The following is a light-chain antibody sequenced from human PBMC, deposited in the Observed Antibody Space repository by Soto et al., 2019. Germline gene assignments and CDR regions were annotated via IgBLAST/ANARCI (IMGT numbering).Light chain of an antibody. CDR2: EVS. Sequence: SPNHPPPPPRAPGPTAPTSSPGNTNEVCAYNYVSWYQQLPGKAPKLIIYEVSKRPSGVPDRFSGSKSGNTASLTVSGLQAEDEADYYCTSYAGTYSVSYVFGTGTKVTVL. V-gene: IGLV2-8*01. CDR3: TSYAGTYSVSYV. CDR1: TNEVCAYNY. J-gene: IGLJ1*01.